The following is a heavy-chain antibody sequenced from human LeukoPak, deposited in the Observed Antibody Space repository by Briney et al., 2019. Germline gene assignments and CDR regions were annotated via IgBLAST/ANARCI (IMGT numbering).Heavy chain of an antibody. CDR1: GFTFSSYA. V-gene: IGHV3-30*04. CDR3: AKDTVDRWASSGWYLDWFDP. J-gene: IGHJ5*02. Sequence: GGSLRLSCAASGFTFSSYAMHWVRQAPGKGLEWVAVISYDGSNKYYADSVKGRFTISRDNSKNTLYLQMNSLRAEDTAVYYCAKDTVDRWASSGWYLDWFDPWGQGTLVTVSS. D-gene: IGHD6-19*01. CDR2: ISYDGSNK.